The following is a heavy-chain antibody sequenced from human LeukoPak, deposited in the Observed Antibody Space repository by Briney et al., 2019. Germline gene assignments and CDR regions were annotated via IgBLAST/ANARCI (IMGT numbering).Heavy chain of an antibody. CDR3: AKAPGRFGELLNY. Sequence: GRSLRLSCAASGFTFSSYAMHWVRQAPGKGLEWVAVISYDGSNKYYADSVKGRFTISRDNSKNTLYLQMNSLRAEDTAVYYCAKAPGRFGELLNYWGQGTLVTVSS. CDR1: GFTFSSYA. J-gene: IGHJ4*02. CDR2: ISYDGSNK. V-gene: IGHV3-30*04. D-gene: IGHD3-10*01.